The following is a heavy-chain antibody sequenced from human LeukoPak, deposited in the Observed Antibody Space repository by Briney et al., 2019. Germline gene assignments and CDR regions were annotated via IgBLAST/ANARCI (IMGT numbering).Heavy chain of an antibody. Sequence: PSEALSLTCTVSGGSISSSSYYWGWIRQPPGKGLEWIGSIYYSGSTYYNPSLKSRVTISVDTSKNQFSLKLSSVTAADTAVYYCARQAMVRGVLHHWGQGTLVTVSS. CDR3: ARQAMVRGVLHH. CDR1: GGSISSSSYY. V-gene: IGHV4-39*01. J-gene: IGHJ5*02. D-gene: IGHD3-10*01. CDR2: IYYSGST.